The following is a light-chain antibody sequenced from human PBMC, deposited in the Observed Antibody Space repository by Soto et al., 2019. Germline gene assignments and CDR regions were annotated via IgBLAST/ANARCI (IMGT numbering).Light chain of an antibody. Sequence: DVVMTQSPLSLSVTLGQPASISCRSSQGLVYSDGNTFLNWFHQRPGQSPRRLIYQVSNRDSGVPDRFSVSGSGTDYTLRISRVEAEDVGIYYCVQGTHWPWTFGQGTKVEIK. CDR2: QVS. CDR1: QGLVYSDGNTF. V-gene: IGKV2-30*01. CDR3: VQGTHWPWT. J-gene: IGKJ1*01.